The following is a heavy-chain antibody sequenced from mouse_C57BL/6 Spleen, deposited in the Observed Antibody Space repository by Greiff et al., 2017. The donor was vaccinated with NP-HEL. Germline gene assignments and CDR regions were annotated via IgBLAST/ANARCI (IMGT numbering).Heavy chain of an antibody. Sequence: QVQLKQSGAELVKPGASVKISCKASGYAFSSYWMNWVKQRPGKGLEWIGQIYPGDGDTNYNGKCKGKATLTADKSSSAAYMQLSSLTSEDSAVYFCARYGGLGHFDYWGQGTTLTVSS. CDR2: IYPGDGDT. D-gene: IGHD4-1*01. V-gene: IGHV1-80*01. CDR1: GYAFSSYW. J-gene: IGHJ2*01. CDR3: ARYGGLGHFDY.